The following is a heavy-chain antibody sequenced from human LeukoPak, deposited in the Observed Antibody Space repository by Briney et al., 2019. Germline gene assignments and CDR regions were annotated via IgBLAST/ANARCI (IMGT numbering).Heavy chain of an antibody. V-gene: IGHV4-61*01. CDR2: IYYSGST. CDR3: ARDNDSSGYSSLFDY. D-gene: IGHD3-22*01. Sequence: SETLSLTCTVSGGSVSSGSYYWSWIRQPPGKGLEWIGYIYYSGSTNYNPSLKSRVTISVDTSKNQFSLKLSSVTAADTAVYYCARDNDSSGYSSLFDYWGQGTLVTVSS. J-gene: IGHJ4*02. CDR1: GGSVSSGSYY.